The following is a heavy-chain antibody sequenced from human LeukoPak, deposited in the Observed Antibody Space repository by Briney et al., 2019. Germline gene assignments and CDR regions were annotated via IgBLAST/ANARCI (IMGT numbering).Heavy chain of an antibody. D-gene: IGHD3-22*01. J-gene: IGHJ4*02. Sequence: PGGSLRLSCAASGFNFSSYSMNWVRQAPGKGLEWGSSISSRSSYIFYADSVEGRFTISRDNAKNSLSLQMNSLRAEDTAVYYCARDLIFYDSSGSYHGKIDYWGQGTLVTVSS. V-gene: IGHV3-21*01. CDR1: GFNFSSYS. CDR3: ARDLIFYDSSGSYHGKIDY. CDR2: ISSRSSYI.